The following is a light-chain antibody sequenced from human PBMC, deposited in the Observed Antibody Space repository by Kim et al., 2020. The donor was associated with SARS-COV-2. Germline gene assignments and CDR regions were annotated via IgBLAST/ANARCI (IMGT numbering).Light chain of an antibody. Sequence: ASVGDRVTITCRASQSISRYLNWYQQKPGKAPELLISAASSLQSGVPSRFSGSGSGTDFTLTICSLQPEDFATYYCQQSYSTLMYSFGQGTKLEI. CDR2: AAS. V-gene: IGKV1-39*01. J-gene: IGKJ2*01. CDR3: QQSYSTLMYS. CDR1: QSISRY.